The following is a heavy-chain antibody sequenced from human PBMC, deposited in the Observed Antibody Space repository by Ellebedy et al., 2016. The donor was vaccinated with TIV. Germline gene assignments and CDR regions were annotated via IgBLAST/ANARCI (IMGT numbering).Heavy chain of an antibody. CDR2: ISGSGGST. Sequence: GESLKISCAASGFTFSSYAMSWVRQAPGKGLEWVSAISGSGGSTYYADSVKGRFTISRDNSKNTLYLQMNSLRAEDTAVYYCAKDLGSGDRGFWFDPWGQGTLVTVSS. V-gene: IGHV3-23*01. CDR3: AKDLGSGDRGFWFDP. CDR1: GFTFSSYA. D-gene: IGHD2-15*01. J-gene: IGHJ5*02.